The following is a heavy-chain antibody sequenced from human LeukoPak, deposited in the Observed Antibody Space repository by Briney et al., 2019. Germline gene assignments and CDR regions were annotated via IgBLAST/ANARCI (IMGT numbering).Heavy chain of an antibody. CDR1: GGTFSSYA. J-gene: IGHJ5*02. Sequence: ASVKVSCKASGGTFSSYAISWVRQAPGQGLEWMGGIIPIFGTANYAQKFQGSVTITADESTSTAYMELSSLRSEDTAVYYCARVKDDYGDHDDQHWFDPWGQGTLVTVSS. V-gene: IGHV1-69*13. CDR2: IIPIFGTA. D-gene: IGHD4-17*01. CDR3: ARVKDDYGDHDDQHWFDP.